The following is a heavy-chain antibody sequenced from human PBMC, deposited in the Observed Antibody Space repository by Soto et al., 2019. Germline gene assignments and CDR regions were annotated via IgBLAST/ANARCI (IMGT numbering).Heavy chain of an antibody. V-gene: IGHV4-4*07. J-gene: IGHJ5*02. Sequence: SETRSLTCTVSGASIMGFYWSWIRKSAGRGLEWSLRIYATGTTDYNPSLKSRVMMSVDTSTKQFSLKLRSVTAAATAVYYCVRDGTKTLRDWFDPWGQGMSVTVSS. CDR2: IYATGTT. CDR1: GASIMGFY. CDR3: VRDGTKTLRDWFDP. D-gene: IGHD1-1*01.